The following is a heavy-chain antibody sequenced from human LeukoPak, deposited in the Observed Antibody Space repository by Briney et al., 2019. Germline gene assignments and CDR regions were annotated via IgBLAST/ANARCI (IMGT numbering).Heavy chain of an antibody. Sequence: ASVKVSCKASGYTFTSYDINWVRQATGQGLEWMGWMNPNSGNTGYAQKFQGRVTITRNTPISTAYMELSSLRSEDTAVYYCARAGVSSSWYYYYYYLDVWGKGTTVTVSS. CDR2: MNPNSGNT. D-gene: IGHD6-13*01. V-gene: IGHV1-8*03. CDR3: ARAGVSSSWYYYYYYLDV. CDR1: GYTFTSYD. J-gene: IGHJ6*03.